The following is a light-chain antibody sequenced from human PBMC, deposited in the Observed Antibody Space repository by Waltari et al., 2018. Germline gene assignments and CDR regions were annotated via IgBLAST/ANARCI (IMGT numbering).Light chain of an antibody. J-gene: IGLJ2*01. Sequence: SYELTQPPSVSVSPGQTARITCSADKFGTKYAYWYQQKSGQSPVLVIYKDDKRPSEMSERFSGSNSGNTATLTISGTQAMDEADYYCQAWDSGTVVFGGGTKLTVL. CDR3: QAWDSGTVV. V-gene: IGLV3-1*01. CDR2: KDD. CDR1: KFGTKY.